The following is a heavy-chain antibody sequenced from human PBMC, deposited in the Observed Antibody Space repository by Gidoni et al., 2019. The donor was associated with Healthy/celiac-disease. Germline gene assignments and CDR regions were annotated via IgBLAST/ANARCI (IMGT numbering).Heavy chain of an antibody. CDR3: ARDPGGLQPFDY. Sequence: QVQLQESGPGLVKPSPTLSLTCTVPGGSISSGGYYWSWFRQHPGKGLEWIGYIYYRGSTYYNPSLKSRVTISVDTSKNQFSLKLSSVTAADTAVYYCARDPGGLQPFDYWGQGTLVTVSS. D-gene: IGHD1-26*01. CDR1: GGSISSGGYY. J-gene: IGHJ4*02. V-gene: IGHV4-31*03. CDR2: IYYRGST.